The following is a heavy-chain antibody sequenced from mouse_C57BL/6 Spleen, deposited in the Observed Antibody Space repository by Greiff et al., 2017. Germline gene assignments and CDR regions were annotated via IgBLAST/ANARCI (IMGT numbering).Heavy chain of an antibody. CDR3: ARDGYHWYFDV. J-gene: IGHJ1*03. D-gene: IGHD2-12*01. CDR2: SRNKANDYTT. V-gene: IGHV7-1*01. CDR1: GFTFSDFY. Sequence: EVMLVESGGGLVQSGRSLILSCATSGFTFSDFYMEWVRQAPGKGLEWFAASRNKANDYTTEYSASVKGRFIVSRDTSQSIRYLQMNALRAEDTAIYYCARDGYHWYFDVWGTGTTVTVSS.